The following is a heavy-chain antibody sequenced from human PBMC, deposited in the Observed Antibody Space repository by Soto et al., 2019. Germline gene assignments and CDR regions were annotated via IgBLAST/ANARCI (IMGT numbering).Heavy chain of an antibody. Sequence: QVQVVESGGGVVQPGRSLRLSCVASGFTFSTYGMHWVRQAPGKGLEWVAVISYDGINKYYADSVKGRFSISRDASRNTLYLQMNSLRAEDTAVYYCVADYVRIDTFDIWGQGTVVTVSS. J-gene: IGHJ3*02. CDR2: ISYDGINK. V-gene: IGHV3-30*03. CDR1: GFTFSTYG. D-gene: IGHD3-10*02. CDR3: VADYVRIDTFDI.